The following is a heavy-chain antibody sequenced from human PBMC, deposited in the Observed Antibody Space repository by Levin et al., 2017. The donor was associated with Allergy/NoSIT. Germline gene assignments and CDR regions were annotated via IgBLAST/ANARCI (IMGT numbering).Heavy chain of an antibody. J-gene: IGHJ4*02. CDR2: ISGSGGST. D-gene: IGHD6-13*01. V-gene: IGHV3-23*01. CDR1: GFTFSSYA. Sequence: GGSLRLSCAASGFTFSSYAMSWVRQAPGKGLEWVSAISGSGGSTYYADSVKGRFTISRDNSKNTLYLQMNSLRAEDTAVYYGAKLPRPGIAAAGGFDYWGQGTLVTVSS. CDR3: AKLPRPGIAAAGGFDY.